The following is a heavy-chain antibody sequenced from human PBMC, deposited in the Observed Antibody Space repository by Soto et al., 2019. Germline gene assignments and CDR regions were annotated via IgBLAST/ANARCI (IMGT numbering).Heavy chain of an antibody. V-gene: IGHV4-39*01. CDR3: ACFPRQYSGSPYYYYGMDV. D-gene: IGHD1-26*01. CDR2: IYYSGST. J-gene: IGHJ6*02. CDR1: GGSISSSSYY. Sequence: SSETLSLTCPVSGGSISSSSYYWGWIRQPPGKGLEWIGSIYYSGSTYYNPSLKSRVTISVDTSKNQSSLKLSSVTAADTAVYYCACFPRQYSGSPYYYYGMDVWGQGTTVTVSS.